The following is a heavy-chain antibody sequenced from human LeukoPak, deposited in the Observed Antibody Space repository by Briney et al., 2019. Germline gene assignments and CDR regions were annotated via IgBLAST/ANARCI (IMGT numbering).Heavy chain of an antibody. CDR2: MNPNSGNT. D-gene: IGHD6-19*01. Sequence: ASVKVSCKASGYTFTSYDINWVRQATGQGLEWMGWMNPNSGNTGYAQKFQGRVTMTRNTSISTAYMELSSLRAEDTAVYYCAKHGYSSGWPQVPFEYWGQGTLVTVSS. J-gene: IGHJ4*02. V-gene: IGHV1-8*01. CDR3: AKHGYSSGWPQVPFEY. CDR1: GYTFTSYD.